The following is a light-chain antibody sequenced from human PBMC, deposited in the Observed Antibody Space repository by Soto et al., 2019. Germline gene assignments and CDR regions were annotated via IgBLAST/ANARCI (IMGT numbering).Light chain of an antibody. V-gene: IGKV3-20*01. Sequence: EIVLTQSPGTLSVSPGDRVTLSCRASQSISINLAWYQHKPGQAPRLLIHGASTRATGVPARISGSGSGTDFTLTISRLDPEDFAVYYCQQYGSSPWTFGQGTKVDIK. J-gene: IGKJ1*01. CDR3: QQYGSSPWT. CDR1: QSISIN. CDR2: GAS.